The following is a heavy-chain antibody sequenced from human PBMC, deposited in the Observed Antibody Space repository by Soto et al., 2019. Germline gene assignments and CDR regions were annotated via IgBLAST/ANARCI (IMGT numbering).Heavy chain of an antibody. V-gene: IGHV4-34*01. D-gene: IGHD2-8*01. CDR2: INHSGST. CDR3: ARSAPLGYCTNGVCYAAPNWFDP. CDR1: GGSFSGYY. Sequence: SETLSLTCAVYGGSFSGYYWSWIRQPPGKGLEWIGEINHSGSTNYNPSLKSRFTISIDTSKNQFSLKLSSVTAEDTAVYYCARSAPLGYCTNGVCYAAPNWFDPWGQGTQVTVSS. J-gene: IGHJ5*02.